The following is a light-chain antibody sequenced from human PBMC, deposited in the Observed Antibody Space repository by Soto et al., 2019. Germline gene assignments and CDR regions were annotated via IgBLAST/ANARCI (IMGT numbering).Light chain of an antibody. CDR3: QQSYSTPLYT. J-gene: IGKJ2*01. Sequence: DIQMTQSPSSLSASVGDTVTITCRASQSISSYLNWYQQKPGKAPKLLIYAASSLQSGVPSRFSGSGSGTDFTLTISSLKPEDFATYYCQQSYSTPLYTFGQGTKVDIK. V-gene: IGKV1-39*01. CDR1: QSISSY. CDR2: AAS.